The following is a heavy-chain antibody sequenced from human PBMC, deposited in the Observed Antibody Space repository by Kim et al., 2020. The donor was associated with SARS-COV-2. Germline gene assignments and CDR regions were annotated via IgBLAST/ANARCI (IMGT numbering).Heavy chain of an antibody. J-gene: IGHJ2*01. CDR3: ARVVVRGIIITRDWYFDL. V-gene: IGHV3-7*04. D-gene: IGHD3-10*01. CDR2: IKHDGSEK. CDR1: GFTFSNYW. Sequence: GGSLRLSCAASGFTFSNYWMSWVRQAPGNGLEWVANIKHDGSEKYYVDSVKGRFTISRDSAKNSLFLQMNSLSAEDTAVYYCARVVVRGIIITRDWYFDLWGRGTLVTVSS.